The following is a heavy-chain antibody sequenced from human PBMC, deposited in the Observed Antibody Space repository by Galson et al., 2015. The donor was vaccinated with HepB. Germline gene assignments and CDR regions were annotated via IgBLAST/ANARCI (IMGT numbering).Heavy chain of an antibody. CDR1: GFSLTTSAMR. J-gene: IGHJ6*02. D-gene: IGHD5-18*01. CDR2: IDWGDKK. CDR3: ARTSGYNYGDYYYYGMDV. Sequence: PALVKPTQTLTLTCSCSGFSLTTSAMRVSWIRQPPGKALEWLARIDWGDKKFYSTSLRTRLTISKDTSKNQGVLTMTDMDPVDTATYFCARTSGYNYGDYYYYGMDVWGQGTTVTVSS. V-gene: IGHV2-70*04.